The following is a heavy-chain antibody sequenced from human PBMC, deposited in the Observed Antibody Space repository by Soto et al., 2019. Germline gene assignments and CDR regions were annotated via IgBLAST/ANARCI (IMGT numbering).Heavy chain of an antibody. Sequence: GSLRLSCAASGFTFSSYAMSWVRQAPGKGLEWVSTISGSGGGTYYADSMKGRLTISRDNSKNTLYLQMYSLRVEDTAVYYCARESDHWGQGTLVTVSS. CDR1: GFTFSSYA. J-gene: IGHJ4*02. CDR2: ISGSGGGT. CDR3: ARESDH. V-gene: IGHV3-23*01.